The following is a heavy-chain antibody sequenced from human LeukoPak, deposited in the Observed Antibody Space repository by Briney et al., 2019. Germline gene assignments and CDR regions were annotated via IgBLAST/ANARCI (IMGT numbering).Heavy chain of an antibody. CDR2: IWYDGSKK. Sequence: GGSLRLSCAASGFTFSSYGMHWVRQAPDKGLEWVAVIWYDGSKKYYADSVKGRFSISRDNSKNTLYLQMKSLRAEDTAVYYCARAAVVCGGDCRPIDYGGQGTLVTVSS. D-gene: IGHD2-21*02. CDR3: ARAAVVCGGDCRPIDY. CDR1: GFTFSSYG. J-gene: IGHJ4*02. V-gene: IGHV3-33*01.